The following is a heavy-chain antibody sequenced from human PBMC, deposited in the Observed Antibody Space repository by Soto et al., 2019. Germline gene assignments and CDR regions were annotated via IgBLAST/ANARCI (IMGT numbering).Heavy chain of an antibody. CDR3: AGELLRFFPAPENAFDI. D-gene: IGHD3-3*01. V-gene: IGHV1-69*13. J-gene: IGHJ3*02. Sequence: SVTVSCQASGGTFSSYAISWVRQAPGQGLEWMGGIIPIFGTANYAQKFQGRVTITADESTSAAYMELSSLRSEDTAVYYCAGELLRFFPAPENAFDIWGQGTMVTVSS. CDR2: IIPIFGTA. CDR1: GGTFSSYA.